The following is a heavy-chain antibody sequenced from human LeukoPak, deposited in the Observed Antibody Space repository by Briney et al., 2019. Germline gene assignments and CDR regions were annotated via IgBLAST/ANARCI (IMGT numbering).Heavy chain of an antibody. CDR2: INHSGST. CDR3: ARHMNTGSGSHYGRFDS. Sequence: SETLSLTCAVYGGSFSGYYWRWIRQPPGKGLEWIGEINHSGSTNYNPSLKSRVTISVDTSKNQVSLKLSSVTAADTAVYYCARHMNTGSGSHYGRFDSWGQGTLVTVSS. D-gene: IGHD3-10*01. V-gene: IGHV4-34*01. J-gene: IGHJ4*02. CDR1: GGSFSGYY.